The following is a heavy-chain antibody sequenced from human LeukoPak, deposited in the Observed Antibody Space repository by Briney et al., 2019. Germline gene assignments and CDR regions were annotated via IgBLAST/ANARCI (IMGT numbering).Heavy chain of an antibody. J-gene: IGHJ6*01. CDR3: ARGSEGYCSGGGCYYGMDV. V-gene: IGHV3-21*01. D-gene: IGHD2-15*01. CDR2: ISSSSSYI. CDR1: GFTFSSYT. Sequence: GGSLRLSCAAPGFTFSSYTMNWVRQAPGKGLEWVSYISSSSSYIYYADSVKGRFTISRDNAENSLYLQMNSLRAEDTAVYYCARGSEGYCSGGGCYYGMDVWGQGTTVTVSS.